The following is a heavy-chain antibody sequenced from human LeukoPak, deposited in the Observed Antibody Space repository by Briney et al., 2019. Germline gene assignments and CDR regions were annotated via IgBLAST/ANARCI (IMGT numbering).Heavy chain of an antibody. CDR1: GFTFSSYA. D-gene: IGHD2-15*01. CDR2: ISGTGGRT. Sequence: GGSLRLSCSASGFTFSSYAMSWVRQAPGKGLEWVSVISGTGGRTYYADSVKGRFTISRDNSKNTLYLQMNSLRAEDTAVYYCAKSGVLAAIGEYFDYWGQGTLVTVSS. V-gene: IGHV3-23*01. CDR3: AKSGVLAAIGEYFDY. J-gene: IGHJ4*02.